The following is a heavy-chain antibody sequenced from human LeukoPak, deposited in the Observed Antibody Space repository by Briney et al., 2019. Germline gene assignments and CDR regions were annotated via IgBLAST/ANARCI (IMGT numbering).Heavy chain of an antibody. D-gene: IGHD3-9*01. CDR1: GFTFSSYG. CDR3: ARDELLGLDILTGYYNFPDY. J-gene: IGHJ4*02. Sequence: HPGGSLRLSCAASGFTFSSYGMSWVRQVPGKGLEWVSAISGSGDGTYYADSVKGRFTISRDNSKNTLYLQMNSLRAEDTAVYYCARDELLGLDILTGYYNFPDYWGQGTLVTVSS. V-gene: IGHV3-23*01. CDR2: ISGSGDGT.